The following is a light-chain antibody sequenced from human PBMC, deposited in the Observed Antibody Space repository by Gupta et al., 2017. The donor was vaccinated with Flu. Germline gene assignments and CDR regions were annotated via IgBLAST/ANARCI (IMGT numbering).Light chain of an antibody. CDR3: QQQYSTPIT. CDR2: AAS. CDR1: KSISNY. J-gene: IGKJ5*01. Sequence: PSSRSSSVGDKVTITCRRNKSISNYLNWYQHKPGKAPKLLIYAASNWQSGVPSRFSGSGYGTDFTLTISSLQPEDCATYYYQQQYSTPITFGQGTQLEIK. V-gene: IGKV1-39*01.